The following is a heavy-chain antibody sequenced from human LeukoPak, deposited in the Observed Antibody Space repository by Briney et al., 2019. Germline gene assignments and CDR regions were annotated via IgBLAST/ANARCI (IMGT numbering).Heavy chain of an antibody. J-gene: IGHJ4*02. V-gene: IGHV3-21*01. CDR1: GLTFSSYS. CDR2: ISSSSSYI. Sequence: GGSLRLSCAASGLTFSSYSMNWVRQAPGKGLEWVSSISSSSSYIYYADSVKGRFTISRDNAKNSLYLQMNSLRAEGTAVYYCARGQASDFDYWGQGTLVTVSS. CDR3: ARGQASDFDY.